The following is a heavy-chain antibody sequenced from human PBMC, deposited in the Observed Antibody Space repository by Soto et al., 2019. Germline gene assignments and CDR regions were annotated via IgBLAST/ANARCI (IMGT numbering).Heavy chain of an antibody. CDR1: GDSISAYS. CDR3: AREGNLGRWLHPLDF. Sequence: QVQLQVSGPGLVKPSETLSLTCTVSGDSISAYSWSWVRQPPGKGLGWIGNIHYNGNTKYSPSLKGRVTMPVAPSTNHFSLRLISVTAADTAIYFCAREGNLGRWLHPLDFWGQGTLVTVSS. CDR2: IHYNGNT. D-gene: IGHD5-12*01. V-gene: IGHV4-59*01. J-gene: IGHJ4*02.